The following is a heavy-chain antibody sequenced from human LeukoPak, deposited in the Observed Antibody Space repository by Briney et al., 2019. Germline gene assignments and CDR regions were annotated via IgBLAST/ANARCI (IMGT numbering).Heavy chain of an antibody. J-gene: IGHJ6*03. CDR2: ISGSGGST. CDR3: ATILNGRRYKDYYYMDV. D-gene: IGHD3-9*01. V-gene: IGHV3-23*01. Sequence: GGSLRLSCAASGFTFSSYAMSWVRQAPGKGLEWVSAISGSGGSTYYADSVKGRFTISRDNSKNTLYLQMNSLRAEDTAVYYCATILNGRRYKDYYYMDVWGKGTTVTISS. CDR1: GFTFSSYA.